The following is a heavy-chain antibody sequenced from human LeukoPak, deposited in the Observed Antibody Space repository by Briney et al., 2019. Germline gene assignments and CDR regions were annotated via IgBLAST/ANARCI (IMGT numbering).Heavy chain of an antibody. CDR2: IYYSGST. V-gene: IGHV4-39*01. J-gene: IGHJ5*02. D-gene: IGHD6-13*01. Sequence: PSETLSLTCTVSGGSISSSSYYWGWIRQPPGKGLEWIGSIYYSGSTYYNPSLKSRVTISVDTSKNQFSLKLSSVTAADTAVYYCARHHNGIAAAGKSVGFDPWGQGTLVTVSS. CDR1: GGSISSSSYY. CDR3: ARHHNGIAAAGKSVGFDP.